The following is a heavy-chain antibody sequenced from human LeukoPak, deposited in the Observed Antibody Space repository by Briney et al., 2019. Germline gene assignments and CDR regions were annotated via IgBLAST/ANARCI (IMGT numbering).Heavy chain of an antibody. CDR3: ARDRPPIYSGYLDY. J-gene: IGHJ4*02. V-gene: IGHV3-48*04. CDR2: ISSSSSTI. Sequence: PGGSLRLSCAASGFTFSSYSMNWVRQAPGKGLEWVSYISSSSSTIYYADSVKGRFTISRDNAKNSLYLQMNSLRAEDTAVYYCARDRPPIYSGYLDYWGQGTLVTVSS. D-gene: IGHD1-26*01. CDR1: GFTFSSYS.